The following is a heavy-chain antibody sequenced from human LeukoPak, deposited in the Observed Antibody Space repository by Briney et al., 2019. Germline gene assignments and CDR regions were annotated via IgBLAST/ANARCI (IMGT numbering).Heavy chain of an antibody. CDR1: GFTFDDHA. D-gene: IGHD6-19*01. CDR3: AKLAGSGWYGHFDY. J-gene: IGHJ4*02. V-gene: IGHV3-9*01. CDR2: ISWNSGSI. Sequence: GGSLRLSCAASGFTFDDHAMHWVRQAPGKGLEWVSGISWNSGSIGYADSVKGRFTISRDNAKNSLYLQMNSLRAEDTALYYCAKLAGSGWYGHFDYWGQGTLVTVSS.